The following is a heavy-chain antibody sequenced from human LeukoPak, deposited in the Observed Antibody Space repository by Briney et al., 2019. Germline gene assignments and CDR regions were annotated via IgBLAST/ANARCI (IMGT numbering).Heavy chain of an antibody. D-gene: IGHD6-6*01. CDR2: SIPIFGTA. J-gene: IGHJ6*03. V-gene: IGHV1-69*05. Sequence: ASVEVSCKASGGTFSSYAISWVRQAPGQGLEWMGGSIPIFGTANYAQKFQGRVTITTDESTSTAYMELSSLRSEDTAVYYCARGYSSSRSLWHYYYYMDVWGKGTTVTVSS. CDR1: GGTFSSYA. CDR3: ARGYSSSRSLWHYYYYMDV.